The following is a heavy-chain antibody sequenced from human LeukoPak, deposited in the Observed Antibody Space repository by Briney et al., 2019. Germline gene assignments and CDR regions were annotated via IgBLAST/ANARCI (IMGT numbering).Heavy chain of an antibody. CDR3: ARDGCGGDCFHTYFDY. CDR2: IYSGGST. J-gene: IGHJ4*02. V-gene: IGHV3-66*01. D-gene: IGHD2-21*01. Sequence: GGSLRLSCAASGFTVSSNYMSWVRQAPGKGQEWVSVIYSGGSTYYADSVKGRFTISRDNSKNTLYLQMNSLRAEDTAVYYCARDGCGGDCFHTYFDYWGQGTLVTVSS. CDR1: GFTVSSNY.